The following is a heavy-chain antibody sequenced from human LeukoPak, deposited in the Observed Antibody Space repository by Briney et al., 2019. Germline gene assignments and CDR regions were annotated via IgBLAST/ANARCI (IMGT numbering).Heavy chain of an antibody. Sequence: SETLSLTCTVYGGSITTYYWTWIRQPPGKGLEWIGYIYYTGNTNYNPSLESRVTMSVDTSKKEFSLKISSVTAADTAVYFCASGSVVTALDQWGQGTLVSVSS. V-gene: IGHV4-59*01. CDR3: ASGSVVTALDQ. D-gene: IGHD2-21*02. CDR2: IYYTGNT. CDR1: GGSITTYY. J-gene: IGHJ4*02.